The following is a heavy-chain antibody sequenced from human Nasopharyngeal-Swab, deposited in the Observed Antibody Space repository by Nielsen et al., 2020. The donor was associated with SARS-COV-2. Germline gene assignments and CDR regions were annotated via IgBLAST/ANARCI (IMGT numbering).Heavy chain of an antibody. CDR3: ATDAPGSGFALDT. CDR2: IWYDGSNK. Sequence: GESLKISYAASGFTFSTYAMHWVRQAPGKGLEWVTFIWYDGSNKEYADAVKGRFTISRDNSKNTVFLQMNSLRVEDTAVYYCATDAPGSGFALDTWGQGTMVTVLS. D-gene: IGHD3-22*01. V-gene: IGHV3-30*02. J-gene: IGHJ3*02. CDR1: GFTFSTYA.